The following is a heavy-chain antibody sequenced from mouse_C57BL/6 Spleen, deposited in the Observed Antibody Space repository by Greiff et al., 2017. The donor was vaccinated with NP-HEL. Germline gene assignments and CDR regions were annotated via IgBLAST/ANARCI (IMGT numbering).Heavy chain of an antibody. Sequence: QVQLQQPGTELVKPGASVKLSCKASGYTFTSYWMHWVKQRPGQGLEWIGNINPSNGGTNYNEKFKSKATLTVDKSSSTAYMQLSSLTSEDSAVYYGARSGHYYGSSPAWFAYWGQGTLVTVSA. D-gene: IGHD1-1*01. CDR1: GYTFTSYW. CDR3: ARSGHYYGSSPAWFAY. J-gene: IGHJ3*01. V-gene: IGHV1-53*01. CDR2: INPSNGGT.